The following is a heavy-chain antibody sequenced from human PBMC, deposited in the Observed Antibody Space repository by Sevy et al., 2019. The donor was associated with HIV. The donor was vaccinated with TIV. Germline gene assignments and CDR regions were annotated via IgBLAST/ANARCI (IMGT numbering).Heavy chain of an antibody. V-gene: IGHV3-21*01. J-gene: IGHJ3*02. CDR2: ISSSSSYL. Sequence: GGSLRLSCAASGFTISSYSMNWVRQAPGKGLEWVSSISSSSSYLYYADSVKGRLTISRDNAKNSLYLQMNSLRAEDTAVYYCARVKFGGRYAFDIWGQGTMVTVSS. D-gene: IGHD1-26*01. CDR3: ARVKFGGRYAFDI. CDR1: GFTISSYS.